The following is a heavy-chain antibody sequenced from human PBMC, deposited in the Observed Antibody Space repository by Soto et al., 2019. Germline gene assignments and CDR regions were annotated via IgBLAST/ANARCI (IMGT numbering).Heavy chain of an antibody. D-gene: IGHD2-15*01. J-gene: IGHJ4*02. CDR3: AKRRGAGGHFDY. CDR1: GFTFGSYA. Sequence: PGGSLRLSCAASGFTFGSYAMGWVRQGPGKGLEWVAVVSIGGSTHYADSVRGRFTISRDNSKNTLSLQMNSLTAEDTAVYFCAKRRGAGGHFDYWGQGALVTVSS. CDR2: VSIGGST. V-gene: IGHV3-23*01.